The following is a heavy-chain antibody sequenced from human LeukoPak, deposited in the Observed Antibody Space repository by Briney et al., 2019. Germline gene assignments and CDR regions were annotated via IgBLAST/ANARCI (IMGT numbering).Heavy chain of an antibody. CDR2: ISRGSSYI. Sequence: GGSLRLSCAASGFTFSSYSMNWVRQAPGKGLEWVSSISRGSSYIYYADSVKGRFTISRDNAKNSLYLQMNSLRAEDTAVYYCAKFVGYSGSYLEYPYFDYWGQGTLVTVSS. CDR3: AKFVGYSGSYLEYPYFDY. V-gene: IGHV3-21*04. J-gene: IGHJ4*02. CDR1: GFTFSSYS. D-gene: IGHD1-26*01.